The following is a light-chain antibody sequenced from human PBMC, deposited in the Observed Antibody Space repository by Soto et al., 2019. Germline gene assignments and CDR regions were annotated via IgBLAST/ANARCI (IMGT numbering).Light chain of an antibody. CDR3: QQYNHY. CDR1: GNINKW. Sequence: DIQMTQSPSTLSASVGDRVTITCRAAGNINKWLAWYQQKPGKAPKLLIYDASSLESGVPSRFSGSGSGTEFTLTISSLQPDYFATYYCQQYNHYFGPGTRVDIQ. J-gene: IGKJ3*01. V-gene: IGKV1-5*01. CDR2: DAS.